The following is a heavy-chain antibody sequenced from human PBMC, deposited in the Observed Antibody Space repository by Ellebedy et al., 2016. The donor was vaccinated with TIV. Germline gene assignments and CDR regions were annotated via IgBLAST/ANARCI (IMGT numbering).Heavy chain of an antibody. V-gene: IGHV3-23*01. J-gene: IGHJ4*02. D-gene: IGHD5-12*01. Sequence: GESLKISCAASGFTFSTYTMGWVRQAPGKGLEWVSSISASGRITYYADSVKGRFTVSRDNSKNTLYLEMNSLRADDTAVYYCARGHVDVVPTTSFDFWGQGTLVTVSS. CDR1: GFTFSTYT. CDR2: ISASGRIT. CDR3: ARGHVDVVPTTSFDF.